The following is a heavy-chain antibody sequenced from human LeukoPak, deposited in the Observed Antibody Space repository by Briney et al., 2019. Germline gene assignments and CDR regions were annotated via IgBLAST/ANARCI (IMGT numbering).Heavy chain of an antibody. D-gene: IGHD6-19*01. V-gene: IGHV1-69*13. J-gene: IGHJ4*02. CDR3: AIRPKSIAVAHY. Sequence: ASVKVSCKASGGTFSSYAISWVRQAPGQGLEWMGGIIPIFGTANYAQKFQGRVTITADESTSTAYMELSSLRSEDTAVYYCAIRPKSIAVAHYWGQGTLVTVSS. CDR1: GGTFSSYA. CDR2: IIPIFGTA.